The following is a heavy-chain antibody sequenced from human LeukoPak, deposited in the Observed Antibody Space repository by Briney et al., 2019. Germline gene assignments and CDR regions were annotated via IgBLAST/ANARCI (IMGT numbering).Heavy chain of an antibody. V-gene: IGHV4-59*01. J-gene: IGHJ4*02. CDR3: ARGTILDY. Sequence: SETLSLTCTVSGGSIYSYYWSWIRQSPGEGLEWIGYIYYSGSTSYRPSLKSRATISVDRSSNQFSLKLKSVTAADTAVYYCARGTILDYWGQGTLVTVSS. D-gene: IGHD3-3*01. CDR2: IYYSGST. CDR1: GGSIYSYY.